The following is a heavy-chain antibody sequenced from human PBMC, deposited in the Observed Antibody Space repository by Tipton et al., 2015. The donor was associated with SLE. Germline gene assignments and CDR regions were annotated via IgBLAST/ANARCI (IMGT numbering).Heavy chain of an antibody. CDR3: ARALQNYFDY. V-gene: IGHV4-59*12. J-gene: IGHJ4*02. Sequence: TLSLTCAVYGGSFSSYYWSWIRQPPGKGLEWIGYIYYSGSTNYNPSPKSRVTISVDTSKNQFSLKLSSVTAADTAVYYCARALQNYFDYWGQGTLVTVSS. CDR1: GGSFSSYY. CDR2: IYYSGST.